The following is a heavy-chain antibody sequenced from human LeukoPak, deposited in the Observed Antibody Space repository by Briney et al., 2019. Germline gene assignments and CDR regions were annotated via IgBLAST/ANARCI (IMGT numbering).Heavy chain of an antibody. V-gene: IGHV3-9*01. J-gene: IGHJ4*02. Sequence: LSLTCTVSGVSISSSGYYWSWVRQAPGKGLEWVSGISWNSGSIGYADSVKGRFTISRDNAKNSLYLQMNSLRAEDTALYYCAKAGLWNYFDYWGQGTLVAVSS. CDR2: ISWNSGSI. CDR1: GVSISSSGYY. D-gene: IGHD1-1*01. CDR3: AKAGLWNYFDY.